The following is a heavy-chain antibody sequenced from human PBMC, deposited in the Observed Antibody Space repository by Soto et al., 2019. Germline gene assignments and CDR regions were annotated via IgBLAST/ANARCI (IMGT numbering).Heavy chain of an antibody. Sequence: QVQLVQSGAEVKKPGASVKVSCKASGYTFTSYDINWVRQATGQGLEWMGWMNPNSGNTDYAQKFQGRVTMTRNTSISPAYMELSSLRSEDTAVYYCGRRGLSSSSTFRYYYYGMDVWGQGTTVTVSS. CDR2: MNPNSGNT. J-gene: IGHJ6*02. V-gene: IGHV1-8*01. CDR1: GYTFTSYD. D-gene: IGHD6-6*01. CDR3: GRRGLSSSSTFRYYYYGMDV.